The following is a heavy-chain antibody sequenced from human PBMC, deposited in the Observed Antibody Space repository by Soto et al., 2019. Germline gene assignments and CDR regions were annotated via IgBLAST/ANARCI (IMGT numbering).Heavy chain of an antibody. J-gene: IGHJ6*02. CDR2: ISYDGNYI. Sequence: QVQLVESGGGVVQPGASLRLSCEASGFDFSSYAMHWVRQAPGKGLEWVGVISYDGNYIYYADSVKGRFTISRDNSKNTLYVQVNSLRPEDTAVYYCANGILSATLGPYAMDVWGQGTTVTVSS. CDR3: ANGILSATLGPYAMDV. V-gene: IGHV3-30*18. CDR1: GFDFSSYA. D-gene: IGHD3-16*01.